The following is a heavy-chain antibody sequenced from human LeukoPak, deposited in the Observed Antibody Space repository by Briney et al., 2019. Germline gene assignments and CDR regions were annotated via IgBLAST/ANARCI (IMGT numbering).Heavy chain of an antibody. Sequence: GRSLRLSCAASGFTFRSYGMHWVRQAPGKGLEWVAVIWYDGSNKYYADSVKGRFTISRDNAKNSLYLQMNSLRAEDTAVYYCARDRQYCSSTSCYFDYWGQGTLVTVSS. CDR2: IWYDGSNK. J-gene: IGHJ4*02. CDR3: ARDRQYCSSTSCYFDY. V-gene: IGHV3-33*01. D-gene: IGHD2-2*01. CDR1: GFTFRSYG.